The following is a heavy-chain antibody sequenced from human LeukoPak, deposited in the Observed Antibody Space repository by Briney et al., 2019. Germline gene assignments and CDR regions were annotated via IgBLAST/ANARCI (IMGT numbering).Heavy chain of an antibody. CDR2: IIPIFGTA. J-gene: IGHJ6*02. CDR1: GGTFSSYA. V-gene: IGHV1-69*13. CDR3: ARHRALGQIPRTPYYYYGMDV. Sequence: GASVKVSCKASGGTFSSYAISWVRQAPGQGLEWMGVIIPIFGTANYAQKFQGRVTITADESTSTAYMELSSLRSEDTAVYYCARHRALGQIPRTPYYYYGMDVWGQGTTVTVSS. D-gene: IGHD2-15*01.